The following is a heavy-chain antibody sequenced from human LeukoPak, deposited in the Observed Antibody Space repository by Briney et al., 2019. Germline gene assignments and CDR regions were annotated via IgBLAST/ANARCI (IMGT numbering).Heavy chain of an antibody. Sequence: PGGSLRLSCAASGFTFSSYWMHWVRQAPGKGLVWVSRINSDGSSTSYADSVKGRFTISRENDKNTLYLQMNSLRAEDTAVYYCARDLGPYYYDSSGYYYAYWGQGTLVTVSS. J-gene: IGHJ4*02. CDR1: GFTFSSYW. CDR3: ARDLGPYYYDSSGYYYAY. V-gene: IGHV3-74*01. CDR2: INSDGSST. D-gene: IGHD3-22*01.